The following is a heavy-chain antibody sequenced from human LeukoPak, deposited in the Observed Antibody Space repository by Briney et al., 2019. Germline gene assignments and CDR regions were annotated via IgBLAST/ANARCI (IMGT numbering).Heavy chain of an antibody. Sequence: GGSLRLSCAASGFTFSIYSMNWVRQAPGKGLEWVSSISSSSSYIYYADSVKGRFTISRDNAKNSLYLQMNSLRAEDTAVYYCAREVIIDYYDSSGYYSPGFDYWGQGTLVTVSS. CDR1: GFTFSIYS. D-gene: IGHD3-22*01. J-gene: IGHJ4*02. V-gene: IGHV3-21*01. CDR2: ISSSSSYI. CDR3: AREVIIDYYDSSGYYSPGFDY.